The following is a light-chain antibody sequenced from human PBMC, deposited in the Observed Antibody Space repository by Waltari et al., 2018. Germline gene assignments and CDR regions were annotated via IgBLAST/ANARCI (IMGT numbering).Light chain of an antibody. V-gene: IGKV3-15*01. Sequence: ETKLTQSPVTLSVSTGGRATLSCRASQGISVNLAWYQPKPGQSPRLLIYDASNRATDIPARFSGSGSGTEFALTISSLQSEDLAVYYCQQYYYWPLTFGQGTKVDIK. CDR1: QGISVN. CDR2: DAS. CDR3: QQYYYWPLT. J-gene: IGKJ1*01.